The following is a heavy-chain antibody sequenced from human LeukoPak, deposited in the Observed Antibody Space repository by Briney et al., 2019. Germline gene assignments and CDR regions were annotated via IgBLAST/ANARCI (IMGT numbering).Heavy chain of an antibody. Sequence: GGSLRLSCAGSGFTFSGYGMNWVRQAPGKGLEWVSVISGSGQSIHYADSVKGRFTISRDNSKNTVYLQMNSLRAEDTALYYCAKDGGSYFATDPFDIWGQGTMVTVSS. CDR3: AKDGGSYFATDPFDI. V-gene: IGHV3-23*01. D-gene: IGHD3-16*01. CDR2: ISGSGQSI. CDR1: GFTFSGYG. J-gene: IGHJ3*02.